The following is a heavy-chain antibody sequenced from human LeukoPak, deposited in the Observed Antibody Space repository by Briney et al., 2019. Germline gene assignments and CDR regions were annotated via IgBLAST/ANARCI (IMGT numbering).Heavy chain of an antibody. J-gene: IGHJ4*02. D-gene: IGHD1-1*01. CDR1: GFTFSSYG. CDR2: ISYDGSNK. Sequence: GRSLRLSCVASGFTFSSYGMHWVRQAPGKGLEWVAVISYDGSNKYYADSVKGRFTISRDNSKNTLYLQMNSLRAEDTAVYYCAKFPTLENYFDYWGQGTLVTVSS. V-gene: IGHV3-30*18. CDR3: AKFPTLENYFDY.